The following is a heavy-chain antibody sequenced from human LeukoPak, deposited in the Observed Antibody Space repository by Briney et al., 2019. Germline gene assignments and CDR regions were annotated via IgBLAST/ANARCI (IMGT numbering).Heavy chain of an antibody. Sequence: PGGSLRLSCAASGFTFSSYGMHWVRQAPGKGLEWVAVISYDGSNKYYADSVKGRFTISRDNSKNTLYLQMNSLRAEDTAVYYCAKEGRSGYYYGSGSYYGFDYWGQGTLVTVSS. CDR1: GFTFSSYG. J-gene: IGHJ4*02. D-gene: IGHD3-10*01. CDR2: ISYDGSNK. CDR3: AKEGRSGYYYGSGSYYGFDY. V-gene: IGHV3-30*18.